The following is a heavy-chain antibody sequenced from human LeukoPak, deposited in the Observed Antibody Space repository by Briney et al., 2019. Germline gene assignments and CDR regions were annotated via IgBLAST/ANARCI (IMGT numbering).Heavy chain of an antibody. D-gene: IGHD3-3*01. CDR3: AKDLHDFWSGYYFDY. J-gene: IGHJ4*02. CDR2: ISGSGGST. V-gene: IGHV3-23*01. Sequence: PGGSLRLSCAASGFTFSSYAMSWVRQAPGKGLEWVSAISGSGGSTYYADSVKGRFTISRDNSKNTLYLQMSSLRPEDTAVYYCAKDLHDFWSGYYFDYWGQGTLVTVSS. CDR1: GFTFSSYA.